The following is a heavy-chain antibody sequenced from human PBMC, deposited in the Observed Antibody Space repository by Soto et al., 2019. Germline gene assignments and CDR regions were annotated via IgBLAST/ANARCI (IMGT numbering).Heavy chain of an antibody. Sequence: RGSLRLSCAASGFIFSNYAMTWVRQAPGKGLEWVSAISSSGDRTYYADSVKGRFTISRDNLRNTLYLQMNSLRVGDTAVYYCARDLTVYSSSWSPKWFDPWGQRTLVTVSS. V-gene: IGHV3-23*01. D-gene: IGHD6-13*01. J-gene: IGHJ5*02. CDR3: ARDLTVYSSSWSPKWFDP. CDR2: ISSSGDRT. CDR1: GFIFSNYA.